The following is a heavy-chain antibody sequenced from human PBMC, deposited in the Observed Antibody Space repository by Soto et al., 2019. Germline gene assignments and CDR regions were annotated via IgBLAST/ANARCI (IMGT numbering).Heavy chain of an antibody. CDR2: IYYSGST. CDR1: VGSISSGGYY. Sequence: QVQLQESGPGLVKPSQTLSLTCTVSVGSISSGGYYWSWIRQHPGKGLEWIGYIYYSGSTYYNPSLKSRVTISVDKSKTQFSLKMSSVIAADTAVYYCARERGSGIFDYWGQGTLVAVSS. CDR3: ARERGSGIFDY. J-gene: IGHJ4*02. D-gene: IGHD3-10*01. V-gene: IGHV4-31*03.